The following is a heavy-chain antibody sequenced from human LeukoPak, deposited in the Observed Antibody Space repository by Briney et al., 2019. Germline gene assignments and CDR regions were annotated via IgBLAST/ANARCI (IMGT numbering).Heavy chain of an antibody. V-gene: IGHV4-39*01. CDR3: ARLPYPYDSSGSPPLDY. Sequence: SETLSLTCTVSGGSIGSSNYYWGWIRPPPGKGLEWIGSIYYSGSTYYNPSLKSRVTISVDTSKNQFSLKLSSVTAAGTAVYYCARLPYPYDSSGSPPLDYWGQGTLVTVSS. CDR1: GGSIGSSNYY. D-gene: IGHD3-22*01. CDR2: IYYSGST. J-gene: IGHJ4*02.